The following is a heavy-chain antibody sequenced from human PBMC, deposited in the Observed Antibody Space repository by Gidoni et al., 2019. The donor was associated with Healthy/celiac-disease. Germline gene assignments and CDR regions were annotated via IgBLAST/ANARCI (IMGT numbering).Heavy chain of an antibody. J-gene: IGHJ4*02. Sequence: EVQLVESGGGLVQPGRSLRLSCPASGFTFDDYAMHWVRQAPGKGLEWVSGISWNSGSIGYADSVKGRFTISRDNAKNSLYLQMNSLRAEDTALYYCAKDTDSSGPIDYWGQGTLVTVSS. D-gene: IGHD3-22*01. V-gene: IGHV3-9*01. CDR1: GFTFDDYA. CDR2: ISWNSGSI. CDR3: AKDTDSSGPIDY.